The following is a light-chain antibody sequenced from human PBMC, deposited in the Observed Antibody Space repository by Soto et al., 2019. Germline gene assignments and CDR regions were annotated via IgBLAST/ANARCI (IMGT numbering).Light chain of an antibody. J-gene: IGKJ3*01. V-gene: IGKV1-5*03. CDR2: MAS. Sequence: DIQMTQSPSTLSASVGDRVIIICRASQSISDWLAWYQQKPGKAPKLLIYMASRLETGVPSRFSGSGSGTEFTLTISSLQPDDFATYYCQQYNSYSPITFGPGTRLDVK. CDR3: QQYNSYSPIT. CDR1: QSISDW.